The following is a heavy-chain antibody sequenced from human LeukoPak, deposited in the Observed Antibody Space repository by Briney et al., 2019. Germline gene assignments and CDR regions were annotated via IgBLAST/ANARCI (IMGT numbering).Heavy chain of an antibody. CDR2: IYSVGST. V-gene: IGHV3-53*01. Sequence: GGSLRLSCAASGFTVSSNYMSWVRQAPGKGLEWVSVIYSVGSTYYADSVKGRFTISRDNSKNTLYLQMNSLRAEDTAVYYCAREIIQLPGYFDYWGQGTLVTVSS. CDR3: AREIIQLPGYFDY. J-gene: IGHJ4*02. D-gene: IGHD5-18*01. CDR1: GFTVSSNY.